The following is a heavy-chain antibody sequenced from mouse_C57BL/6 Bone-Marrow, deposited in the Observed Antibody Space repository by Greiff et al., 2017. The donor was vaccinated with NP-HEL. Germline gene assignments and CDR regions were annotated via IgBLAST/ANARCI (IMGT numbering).Heavy chain of an antibody. CDR3: TTYHAY. V-gene: IGHV14-4*01. J-gene: IGHJ3*01. CDR1: GFNIKDDY. CDR2: IDPENGDT. Sequence: EVKLVESGAELVRPGASVKLSCTASGFNIKDDYMHWVKQRPEQGLEWIGWIDPENGDTEYASKFQGKATITADTSSNTAYLQLSSLTSEDTAVYYCTTYHAYWGQGTLVTVSA.